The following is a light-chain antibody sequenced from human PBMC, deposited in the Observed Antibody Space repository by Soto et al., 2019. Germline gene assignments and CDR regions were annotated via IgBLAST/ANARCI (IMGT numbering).Light chain of an antibody. V-gene: IGLV2-14*01. CDR1: SSDVGGYTY. CDR2: EVS. Sequence: QSALTQPASVSGSPGQSITISCTGTSSDVGGYTYVSWYQQHPGKAPELMIYEVSNRPSGVSNRFSGSKSGNTASLTISGLQPEDEADYYCSSYTSSSTPDVFGTGTKLTVL. J-gene: IGLJ1*01. CDR3: SSYTSSSTPDV.